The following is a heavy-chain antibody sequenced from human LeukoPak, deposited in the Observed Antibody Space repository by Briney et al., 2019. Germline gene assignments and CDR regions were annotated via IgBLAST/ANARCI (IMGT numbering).Heavy chain of an antibody. V-gene: IGHV3-23*01. J-gene: IGHJ3*02. Sequence: GGSLRLSCAASGFTFSSYAVSWVRQAPGKGLEWVSTISASGGSTYYADSVKGRFTISRDNSKNTVYLQMNSLRAEDTAVYYCAKSYSGSRGAFDIWGRGTMVTVSS. D-gene: IGHD1-26*01. CDR1: GFTFSSYA. CDR2: ISASGGST. CDR3: AKSYSGSRGAFDI.